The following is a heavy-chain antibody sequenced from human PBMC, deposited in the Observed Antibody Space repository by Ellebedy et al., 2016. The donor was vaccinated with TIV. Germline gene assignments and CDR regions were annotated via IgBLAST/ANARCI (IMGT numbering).Heavy chain of an antibody. Sequence: AASVKVSCKASGYTFTGYYMHWVRQASGQGLEWMGWINPNSGGTNYAQKFQGWVTMTRDTSISTAYMELSRLRTDDTAVYYCGRAQMRAAAGTFGLGYWGQGTLVTVSS. J-gene: IGHJ4*02. CDR3: GRAQMRAAAGTFGLGY. CDR2: INPNSGGT. CDR1: GYTFTGYY. V-gene: IGHV1-2*04. D-gene: IGHD6-13*01.